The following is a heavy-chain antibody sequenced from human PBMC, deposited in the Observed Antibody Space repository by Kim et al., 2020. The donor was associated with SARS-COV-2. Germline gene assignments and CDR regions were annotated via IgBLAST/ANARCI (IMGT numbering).Heavy chain of an antibody. D-gene: IGHD5-12*01. J-gene: IGHJ5*02. CDR2: IYYSGST. V-gene: IGHV4-39*07. CDR3: AVASGYDYIGWFDP. Sequence: SETLSLTCTVSGGSISSSSYYWGWIRQPPGKGLEWIGSIYYSGSTYYNPSLKSRVTISVDTSKNQFSLKLSSVTAADTAVYYCAVASGYDYIGWFDPWGQGTLVTVSS. CDR1: GGSISSSSYY.